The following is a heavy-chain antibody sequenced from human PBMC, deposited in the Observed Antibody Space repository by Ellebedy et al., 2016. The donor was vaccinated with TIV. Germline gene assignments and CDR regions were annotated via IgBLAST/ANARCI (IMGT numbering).Heavy chain of an antibody. J-gene: IGHJ4*02. CDR2: ISGSGVKT. Sequence: GESLKISXAASGFTFSSYAMSWVRQAPGKGLEWVSGISGSGVKTEYADSVNGRFTITRDNSKKTLFLQMNSLRAEDTAVYFCARGGLEMGTLSKYFDFWGQGTLVTVSS. CDR1: GFTFSSYA. V-gene: IGHV3-23*01. D-gene: IGHD5-24*01. CDR3: ARGGLEMGTLSKYFDF.